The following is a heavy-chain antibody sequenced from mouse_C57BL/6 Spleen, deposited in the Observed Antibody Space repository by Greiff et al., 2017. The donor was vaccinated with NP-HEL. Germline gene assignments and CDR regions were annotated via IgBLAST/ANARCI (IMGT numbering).Heavy chain of an antibody. CDR2: IDPSDSYT. V-gene: IGHV1-69*01. CDR3: ARVFEGYYAMDY. CDR1: GYTFTSYW. Sequence: QVQLQQSGAELVMPGASVKLSCKASGYTFTSYWMHWVKQRPGQGLEWIGEIDPSDSYTNYTQKFKGKSTLTVDKSSSTAYMQLSSLTSEDSAVYYCARVFEGYYAMDYWGQGTSVTVSS. J-gene: IGHJ4*01.